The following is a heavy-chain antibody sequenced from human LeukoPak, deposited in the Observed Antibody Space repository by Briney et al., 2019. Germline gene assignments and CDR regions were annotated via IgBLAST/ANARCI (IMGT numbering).Heavy chain of an antibody. D-gene: IGHD3-22*01. J-gene: IGHJ4*02. V-gene: IGHV7-4-1*02. CDR3: ARDASYYYDSSGYLPLDY. Sequence: GASVKVSCKASGYTFTSYAMNWVRQAPGQGLEWMGWINTNTGNPTYAQGFTGRFVFSLDTSVSTAYLQISSLKAEDTAVYYCARDASYYYDSSGYLPLDYWGQGTLVTVSS. CDR2: INTNTGNP. CDR1: GYTFTSYA.